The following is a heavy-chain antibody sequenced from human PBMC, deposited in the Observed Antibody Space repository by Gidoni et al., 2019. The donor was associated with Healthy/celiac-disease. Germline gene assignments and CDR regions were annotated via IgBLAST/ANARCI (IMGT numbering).Heavy chain of an antibody. CDR2: ILPIFGTA. CDR3: ARVTPDGKLWFGVLSYYYYGMDV. J-gene: IGHJ6*02. D-gene: IGHD3-10*01. V-gene: IGHV1-69*01. Sequence: SWLRQAPGQGLEWMGVILPIFGTANYAQKFQGRVTITADESTSTAYMELSRLRSEDTAVYYCARVTPDGKLWFGVLSYYYYGMDVWGQGTTVTVSS.